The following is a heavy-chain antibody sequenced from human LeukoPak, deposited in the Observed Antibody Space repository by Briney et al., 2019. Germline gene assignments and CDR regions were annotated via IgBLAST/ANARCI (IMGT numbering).Heavy chain of an antibody. Sequence: GGSLRLSCAASGFTFSSYGMHWVRQAPGKGLEWVAFIRYDGSNKYYADSVKGRFTISRDNSKNTLYLQMNSLRAEDTAVYYCARDSDYYGSGSHRDAFDIWGQGTMVTVS. D-gene: IGHD3-10*01. J-gene: IGHJ3*02. CDR3: ARDSDYYGSGSHRDAFDI. V-gene: IGHV3-30*02. CDR1: GFTFSSYG. CDR2: IRYDGSNK.